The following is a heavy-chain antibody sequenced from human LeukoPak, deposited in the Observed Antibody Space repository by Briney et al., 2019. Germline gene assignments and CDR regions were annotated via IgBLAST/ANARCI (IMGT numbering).Heavy chain of an antibody. D-gene: IGHD3-22*01. CDR1: GNSISSYY. Sequence: SDTLSLTCNVFGNSISSYYWSGMRQPPGKGLVWIGYIYYSGSTNYNPALKSRVTISVDTSKKQFSLKLSSVTAADTAVYYCARAYHYDSSGYYDYWGQGTLVTVSS. CDR2: IYYSGST. J-gene: IGHJ4*02. V-gene: IGHV4-59*07. CDR3: ARAYHYDSSGYYDY.